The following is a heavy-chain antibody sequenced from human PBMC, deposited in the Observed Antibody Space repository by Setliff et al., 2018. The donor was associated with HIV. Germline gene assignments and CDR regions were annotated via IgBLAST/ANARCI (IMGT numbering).Heavy chain of an antibody. CDR3: ARDDTYDFWGGHGHLDS. J-gene: IGHJ4*02. CDR1: SGSISYNNW. CDR2: IYHTEST. Sequence: SETLSLTCAVSSGSISYNNWWTWVRQPPGKGLEWIGEIYHTESTNYSPSLKSRVTISLDKSKDQFSLELSSVPAADTAVYYCARDDTYDFWGGHGHLDSWGQGILVTVSS. V-gene: IGHV4-4*02. D-gene: IGHD3-3*01.